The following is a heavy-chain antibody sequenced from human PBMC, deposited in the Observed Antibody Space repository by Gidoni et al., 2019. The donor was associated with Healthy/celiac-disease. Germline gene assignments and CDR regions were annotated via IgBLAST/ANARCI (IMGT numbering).Heavy chain of an antibody. D-gene: IGHD1-26*01. CDR1: GFTFSSYA. CDR2: ISGSGGST. J-gene: IGHJ4*02. CDR3: AKDRSGSYY. V-gene: IGHV3-23*01. Sequence: EVQLLESGGGLVQPGGSLRLSWAASGFTFSSYAMRWVRQAPGKGLAWFSAISGSGGSTYSADSVKGRFTISRDNSKNTLYLQMNSLRAEDTAVYYCAKDRSGSYYWGQGTLVTVSS.